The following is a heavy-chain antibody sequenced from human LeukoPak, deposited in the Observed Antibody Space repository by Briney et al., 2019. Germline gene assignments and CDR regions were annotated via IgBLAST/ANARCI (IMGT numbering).Heavy chain of an antibody. CDR1: GFTFSSYE. CDR3: AKDHLPGIVVADRDY. D-gene: IGHD6-19*01. V-gene: IGHV3-23*01. CDR2: ISGSGGTT. J-gene: IGHJ4*02. Sequence: GGSLRLSCAASGFTFSSYEMNWVRQAPGKGLEWVSAISGSGGTTYYADSVKGRFTISRDNSKNTLYLQITSLRAEDTGVYYCAKDHLPGIVVADRDYWGQGTLVTVSS.